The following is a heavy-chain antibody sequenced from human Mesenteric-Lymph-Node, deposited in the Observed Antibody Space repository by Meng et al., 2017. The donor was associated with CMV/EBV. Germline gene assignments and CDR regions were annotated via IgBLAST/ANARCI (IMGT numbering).Heavy chain of an antibody. CDR3: ARSSLGFCSATSCYYQYGMDV. CDR2: ISGSGTTI. D-gene: IGHD2-15*01. CDR1: RFTFSYYY. V-gene: IGHV3-11*04. Sequence: GESLKISCAASRFTFSYYYMSWIRQAPGKGLEWVSYISGSGTTIYYADGVKGRFPISRDNAKNSLYLQINSLRAEDTAVYYCARSSLGFCSATSCYYQYGMDVWGQGTTVTVSS. J-gene: IGHJ6*02.